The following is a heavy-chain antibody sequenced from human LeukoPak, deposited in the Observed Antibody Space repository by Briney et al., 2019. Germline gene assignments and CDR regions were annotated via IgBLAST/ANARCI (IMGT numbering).Heavy chain of an antibody. J-gene: IGHJ5*02. Sequence: ASVKVSCKASGYTFTSYAMNWVRQAPGQGLEWMGWINTNTGNPTYAQGFTGRFVFSLDTSVSTAYLQISSLKAEDTAVYYCARDPYTSSSWYRGRANNWFDPWGQGTLVTVSS. D-gene: IGHD6-13*01. CDR3: ARDPYTSSSWYRGRANNWFDP. V-gene: IGHV7-4-1*02. CDR1: GYTFTSYA. CDR2: INTNTGNP.